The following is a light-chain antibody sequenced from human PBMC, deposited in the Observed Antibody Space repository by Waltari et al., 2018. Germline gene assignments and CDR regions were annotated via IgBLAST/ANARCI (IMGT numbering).Light chain of an antibody. V-gene: IGLV7-43*01. CDR1: TGVVTTNYY. CDR3: SLYYGDARWV. CDR2: DTD. J-gene: IGLJ3*02. Sequence: VLTLEPSLTVSPGGTVTLTCDSTTGVVTTNYYPNWFQQKPGQSPRTLIYDTDKKHPWTPARFSGSLLGGKAALTLSNVQPEDEADYYCSLYYGDARWVFGGGTKLTVL.